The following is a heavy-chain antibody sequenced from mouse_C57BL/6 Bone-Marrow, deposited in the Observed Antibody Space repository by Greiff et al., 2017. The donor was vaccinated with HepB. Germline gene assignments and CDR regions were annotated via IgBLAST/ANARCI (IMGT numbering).Heavy chain of an antibody. D-gene: IGHD1-1*01. Sequence: EVHLVESGGGLVQPKGSLKLSCAASGFTFNTYAMHWVRQAPGKGLEWVARIRSKSSNYATYYADSVKDRFTISRDDSQSMLYLQMNNLKTEDKAMCYCVRSRYYYGSSPWFAYWGQGTLVTVSA. J-gene: IGHJ3*01. CDR2: IRSKSSNYAT. CDR3: VRSRYYYGSSPWFAY. CDR1: GFTFNTYA. V-gene: IGHV10-3*01.